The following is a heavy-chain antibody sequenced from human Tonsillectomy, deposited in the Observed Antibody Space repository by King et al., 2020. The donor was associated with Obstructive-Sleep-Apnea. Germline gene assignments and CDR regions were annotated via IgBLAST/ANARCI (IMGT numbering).Heavy chain of an antibody. V-gene: IGHV4-39*07. CDR2: IYYSGST. J-gene: IGHJ5*02. CDR1: GGSISSNTYY. CDR3: ARDLNVWVGEFHEPP. Sequence: QLQESGPGLVKPSETLSLTCTVSGGSISSNTYYWGWIRQPPGKGLDWIGSIYYSGSTYYNPSLKSRVTISVDTSKNQFSLKLTSVTAADTAVYYCARDLNVWVGEFHEPPWGQGTLVTVSS. D-gene: IGHD3-10*01.